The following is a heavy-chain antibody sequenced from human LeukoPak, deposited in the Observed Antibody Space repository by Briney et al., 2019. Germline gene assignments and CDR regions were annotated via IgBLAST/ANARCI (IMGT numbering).Heavy chain of an antibody. D-gene: IGHD3-3*01. Sequence: GGSLRLSCAASGFTFSRYSMNWVRQAPGKGLEWVSYISSSSSTIYYADSVKGRFTISRDNAKNSLYLQMNSLRAEDTAVYYCARDSGVDDFLDGVDYWGQGTLVTVSS. CDR2: ISSSSSTI. J-gene: IGHJ4*02. CDR3: ARDSGVDDFLDGVDY. V-gene: IGHV3-48*01. CDR1: GFTFSRYS.